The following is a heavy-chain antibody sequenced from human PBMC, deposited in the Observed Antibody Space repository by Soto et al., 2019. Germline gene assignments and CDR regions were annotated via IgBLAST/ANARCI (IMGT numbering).Heavy chain of an antibody. Sequence: SQTLSLTCTVSGDYISSSSSYWAWIRQSPGKGLAWIRSVYYSVNTYYNPPLKNRVTISVDSSMNQFSLRVSSLTATDSAVYYCPRGARGSSASWFDYWAQGTLVTVSS. CDR2: VYYSVNT. D-gene: IGHD6-6*01. V-gene: IGHV4-39*01. J-gene: IGHJ4*02. CDR1: GDYISSSSSY. CDR3: PRGARGSSASWFDY.